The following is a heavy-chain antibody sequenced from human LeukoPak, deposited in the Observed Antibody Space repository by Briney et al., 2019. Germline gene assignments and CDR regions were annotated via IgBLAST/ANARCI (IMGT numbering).Heavy chain of an antibody. V-gene: IGHV3-33*01. D-gene: IGHD6-13*01. CDR3: ARDPRRSSQTGYFDY. Sequence: PGRSLRLSCAASGFTLSSYGMHWVRQAPGKGLEWVAVIWYDGSNKYYADSVKGRFTISRDNSKNTVYLQMISLRPEDTAVYYCARDPRRSSQTGYFDYWGQGTLVTVSS. CDR2: IWYDGSNK. CDR1: GFTLSSYG. J-gene: IGHJ4*02.